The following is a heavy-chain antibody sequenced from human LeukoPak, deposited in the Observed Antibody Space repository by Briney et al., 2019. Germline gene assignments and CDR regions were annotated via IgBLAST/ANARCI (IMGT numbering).Heavy chain of an antibody. D-gene: IGHD3-22*01. CDR2: IKQDGSEK. Sequence: PGGSLRLSCAASGFTFSNYWMHWVRQDPGKGLEWVANIKQDGSEKYYVDSVKGRFTISRDNAKNSLYLQMNSLRAEDTAVYYCARDRFLYYYDSSGYLHWGQGTLVTVSS. CDR1: GFTFSNYW. J-gene: IGHJ4*02. CDR3: ARDRFLYYYDSSGYLH. V-gene: IGHV3-7*01.